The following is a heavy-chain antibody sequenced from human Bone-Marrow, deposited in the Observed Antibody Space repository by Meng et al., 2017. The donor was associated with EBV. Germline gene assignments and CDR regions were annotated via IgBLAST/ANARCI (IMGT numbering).Heavy chain of an antibody. CDR3: ARDISGTIDY. D-gene: IGHD3-10*01. V-gene: IGHV4-4*02. CDR2: IDHSEST. J-gene: IGHJ4*02. Sequence: VQLRSPASALVKLSRPLSLTSVVSGGSSVTTNWWICVRQPPGKSLVWICKIDHSESTNYNPSLKSRVTISIDKSKNQFSLKLSSVTAADTAVYYCARDISGTIDYWGQGTLVTSPQ. CDR1: GGSSVTTNW.